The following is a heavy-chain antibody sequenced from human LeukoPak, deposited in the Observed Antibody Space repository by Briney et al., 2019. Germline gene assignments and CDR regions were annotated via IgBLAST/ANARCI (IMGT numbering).Heavy chain of an antibody. CDR3: ARYIVATTKSEHYYYGMDV. D-gene: IGHD5-12*01. Sequence: ASVKVSCKASGYTFTSYGISWVRQAPGQGLEWMGGIIPIFGTANYAQKFQGRVTIIADESTSTVYMELSSLRSEDTAVYYCARYIVATTKSEHYYYGMDVWGQGTTVTVSS. J-gene: IGHJ6*02. CDR2: IIPIFGTA. CDR1: GYTFTSYG. V-gene: IGHV1-69*13.